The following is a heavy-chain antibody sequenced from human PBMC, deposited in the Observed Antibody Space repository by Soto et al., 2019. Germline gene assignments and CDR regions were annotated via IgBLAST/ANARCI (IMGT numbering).Heavy chain of an antibody. J-gene: IGHJ3*02. CDR1: GGSISSGGYY. D-gene: IGHD2-15*01. Sequence: QVQLQESGPGLVKPSQTLSLTCTVSGGSISSGGYYWSWIRQHPGKGLEWIGYIYYSWSTYYNPSLKSRVTISVDTSKNQFSLKLSSVTAADTAVYYCARAPQCSGGSCYAFDIWGQGTMVTVSS. V-gene: IGHV4-31*03. CDR2: IYYSWST. CDR3: ARAPQCSGGSCYAFDI.